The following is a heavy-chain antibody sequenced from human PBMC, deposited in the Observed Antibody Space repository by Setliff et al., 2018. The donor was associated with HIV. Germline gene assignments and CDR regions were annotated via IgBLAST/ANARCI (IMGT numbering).Heavy chain of an antibody. V-gene: IGHV3-30*02. D-gene: IGHD5-18*01. J-gene: IGHJ4*02. Sequence: PGGSLRLSCAASGFTFSSYGMHWVRQAPGKGLEWVAVIWYDGSNKYYADSVKGRFTISRDNSKNTLYLQMNSLRAEDTAVYYCAKAGGRGYSYGRFDYWGQGTLVTVSS. CDR1: GFTFSSYG. CDR2: IWYDGSNK. CDR3: AKAGGRGYSYGRFDY.